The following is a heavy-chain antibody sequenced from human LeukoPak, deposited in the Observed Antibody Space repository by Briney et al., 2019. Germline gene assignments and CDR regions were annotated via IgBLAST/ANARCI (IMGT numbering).Heavy chain of an antibody. CDR2: IYYSGST. V-gene: IGHV4-39*01. Sequence: SETLSLTCTVSGGSISSSSYYWGWIRQPPGKGLEWIGSIYYSGSTYYNPSLKSRVTISVDTSKNQFSLKLSSVTAADTAVYYCAGIRRIAAAGTGSFDPWGQGTLVTISS. CDR3: AGIRRIAAAGTGSFDP. CDR1: GGSISSSSYY. D-gene: IGHD6-13*01. J-gene: IGHJ5*02.